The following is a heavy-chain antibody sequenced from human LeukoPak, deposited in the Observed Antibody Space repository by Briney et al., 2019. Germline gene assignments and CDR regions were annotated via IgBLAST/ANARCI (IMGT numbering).Heavy chain of an antibody. CDR3: AGAGVCVAMKDY. CDR1: GGSISSGDYY. CDR2: IYYSAST. J-gene: IGHJ4*02. V-gene: IGHV4-30-4*08. D-gene: IGHD5-18*01. Sequence: SQTLSLTCTVSGGSISSGDYYWSWIRQPPGKGLEWIGYIYYSASTYYYPPLKSPVTSSVDTSKNQFSRTLSSVTAADTAVYYCAGAGVCVAMKDYGGQGTLVTVSS.